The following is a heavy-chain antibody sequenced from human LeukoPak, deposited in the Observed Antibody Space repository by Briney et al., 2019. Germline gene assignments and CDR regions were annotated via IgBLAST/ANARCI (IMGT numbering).Heavy chain of an antibody. D-gene: IGHD2-2*02. V-gene: IGHV1-18*04. CDR1: GYTSTSYG. Sequence: AASVKVSCKASGYTSTSYGISWVRQAPGQGLEWMGWISAYNGNTNYAQKLQGRVTMTTDTSTSTAYMELRSLRSDDTAVYYCAELYCSSTSCYNHWFDPWGQGTLVTVSS. J-gene: IGHJ5*02. CDR2: ISAYNGNT. CDR3: AELYCSSTSCYNHWFDP.